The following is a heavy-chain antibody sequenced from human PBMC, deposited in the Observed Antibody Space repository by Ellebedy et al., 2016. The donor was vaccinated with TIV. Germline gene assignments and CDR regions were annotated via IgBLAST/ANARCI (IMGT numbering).Heavy chain of an antibody. CDR2: INPNSGGT. CDR1: GYTFTGYY. V-gene: IGHV1-2*04. Sequence: ASVKVSCKASGYTFTGYYMHWVRQAPGQGLEWMGWINPNSGGTNYAQKFQGWVTMTRDTSISTVYMELSRLRSDDTAVYHCARDRRYYYDSSGYWGQGTLVTVS. J-gene: IGHJ4*02. D-gene: IGHD3-22*01. CDR3: ARDRRYYYDSSGY.